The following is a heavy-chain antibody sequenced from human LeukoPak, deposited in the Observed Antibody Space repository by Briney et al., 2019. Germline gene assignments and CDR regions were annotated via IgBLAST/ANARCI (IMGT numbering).Heavy chain of an antibody. Sequence: SVKVSCKASGGTFSSYAISWVRQAPGQGLEWMGGVIPIFGTANYAQKFQGRVTITADESTSTAYMELSSLRSEDTAVYYCTTESFGGSGSSFGWYFALWGRGTLVSVSS. CDR1: GGTFSSYA. CDR3: TTESFGGSGSSFGWYFAL. J-gene: IGHJ2*01. D-gene: IGHD3-10*01. V-gene: IGHV1-69*01. CDR2: VIPIFGTA.